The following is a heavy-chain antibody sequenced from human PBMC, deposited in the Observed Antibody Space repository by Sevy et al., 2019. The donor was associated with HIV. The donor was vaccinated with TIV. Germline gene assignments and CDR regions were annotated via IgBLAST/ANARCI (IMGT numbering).Heavy chain of an antibody. CDR2: ISSISSYI. D-gene: IGHD2-15*01. V-gene: IGHV3-21*01. Sequence: GGSLRLSCAASGFTFSSYSMNWVRQAPGKGLEWVSSISSISSYIYYADSVKGRFTISRDNAKNSLYLQMNSLRAEDTAVYYCARATSLRSYGMDVWGQGTTVTVSS. CDR3: ARATSLRSYGMDV. CDR1: GFTFSSYS. J-gene: IGHJ6*02.